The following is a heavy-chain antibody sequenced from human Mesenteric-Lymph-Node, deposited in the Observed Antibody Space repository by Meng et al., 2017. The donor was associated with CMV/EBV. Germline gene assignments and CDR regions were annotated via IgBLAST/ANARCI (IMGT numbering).Heavy chain of an antibody. J-gene: IGHJ6*02. Sequence: GGSLRLSCAASGFTFSNHYMSWVRQTPGKGLEWVANIKQDGSEQFYAESVKGRFTIYRDNAKSSLYLQMSSLRTEDTAVYYCVRGIGYSYGSPPYGMDVWGQGTTVTVSS. CDR3: VRGIGYSYGSPPYGMDV. D-gene: IGHD5-18*01. CDR2: IKQDGSEQ. V-gene: IGHV3-7*01. CDR1: GFTFSNHY.